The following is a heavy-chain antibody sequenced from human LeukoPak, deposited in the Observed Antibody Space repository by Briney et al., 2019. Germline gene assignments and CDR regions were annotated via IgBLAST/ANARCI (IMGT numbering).Heavy chain of an antibody. V-gene: IGHV5-51*01. CDR2: IYPGDSDT. CDR3: ARRSTSSSWVDF. D-gene: IGHD6-6*01. Sequence: GESLKISCKGSGYSFTTYWIGWVRQMPGKGLEWMGIIYPGDSDTRYSPSFQGQVTISADKSINTAYLQWGSLKASDTAMYFCARRSTSSSWVDFWGQGTLVTVSS. CDR1: GYSFTTYW. J-gene: IGHJ4*02.